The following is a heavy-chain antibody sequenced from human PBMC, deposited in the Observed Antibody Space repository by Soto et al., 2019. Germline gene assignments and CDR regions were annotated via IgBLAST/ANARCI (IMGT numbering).Heavy chain of an antibody. CDR1: GYTFTSYD. D-gene: IGHD5-18*01. CDR2: ISAYNGNT. CDR3: ARGSLDTAYTYYCYYGMDV. Sequence: ASAKVSCKASGYTFTSYDISWVRQAPGQGLEWMGWISAYNGNTNYAQKLQGRVTMTTDTSTSTAYMELRSLRSDDTAVYYCARGSLDTAYTYYCYYGMDVWGQGTTVTVSS. J-gene: IGHJ6*02. V-gene: IGHV1-18*04.